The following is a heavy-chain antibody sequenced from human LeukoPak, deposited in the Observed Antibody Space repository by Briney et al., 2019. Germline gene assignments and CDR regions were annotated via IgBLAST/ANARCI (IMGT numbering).Heavy chain of an antibody. Sequence: GASVNVSCKASGYTFTVYSINWLRQAPGQGLEWMGWITTSTGKPTYAQGFTGRFVFSLDTSVSTTYLHINSLKAEDTAVYYCTRDASMINFDYWSQGSLVTVSS. CDR2: ITTSTGKP. J-gene: IGHJ4*02. CDR1: GYTFTVYS. CDR3: TRDASMINFDY. V-gene: IGHV7-4-1*02. D-gene: IGHD3-16*01.